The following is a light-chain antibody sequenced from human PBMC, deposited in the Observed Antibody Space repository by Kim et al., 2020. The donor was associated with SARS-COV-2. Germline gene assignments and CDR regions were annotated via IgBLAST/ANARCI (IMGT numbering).Light chain of an antibody. V-gene: IGKV3-15*01. CDR1: QSVSSN. CDR3: QQYDNWPPLT. CDR2: GAS. Sequence: EIVMTQFPATLSVSPGESATLSCRASQSVSSNFAWYQQKPGQAPRLVIYGASVRATGIPARFSGNGSGTEFTLTISSLQSEDFAVYYCQQYDNWPPLTIGGGTKVDIK. J-gene: IGKJ4*01.